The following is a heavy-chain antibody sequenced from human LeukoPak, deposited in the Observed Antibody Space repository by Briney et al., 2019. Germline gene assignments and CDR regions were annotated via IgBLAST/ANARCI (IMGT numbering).Heavy chain of an antibody. J-gene: IGHJ5*02. CDR2: IYYSGST. D-gene: IGHD3-22*01. CDR1: GGSISSSSYY. V-gene: IGHV4-39*01. CDR3: ARQDMIVVVNWFDP. Sequence: PSETLSLTCTVSGGSISSSSYYWGWIRQPPGKGLEWIGSIYYSGSTYYNPSLKSRVTISVDTSKNQSSLKLSSVTAADTAVYYCARQDMIVVVNWFDPWGQGTLVTVSS.